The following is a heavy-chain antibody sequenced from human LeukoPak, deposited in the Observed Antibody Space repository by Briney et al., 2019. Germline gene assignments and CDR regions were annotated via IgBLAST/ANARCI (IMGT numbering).Heavy chain of an antibody. CDR1: GFTFSTYS. D-gene: IGHD3-10*01. J-gene: IGHJ4*02. Sequence: GGSLRLSCTASGFTFSTYSMTWARQSPGKGPEWVSSICGSGGDTYYADSVKGRFTIYRDNSKNTLYLQMNGLRAEDTAIYYCAKDLGGEGGSGFPGQWGQGTLVTVSS. CDR2: ICGSGGDT. CDR3: AKDLGGEGGSGFPGQ. V-gene: IGHV3-23*01.